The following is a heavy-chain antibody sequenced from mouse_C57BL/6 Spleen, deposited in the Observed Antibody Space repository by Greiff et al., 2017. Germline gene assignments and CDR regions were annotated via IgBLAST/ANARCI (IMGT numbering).Heavy chain of an antibody. CDR2: ISDGGSYT. V-gene: IGHV5-4*01. J-gene: IGHJ4*01. CDR1: GFTFSSYA. Sequence: EVQLVESGGGLVKPGGSLKLSCAASGFTFSSYAMSWVRQTPEKRLECVATISDGGSYTYYPDNVKGRFTISRDNAKNNLYLQMSHLKSEGTAMYYCVVDYAIDYWGQGTSVTVSS. CDR3: VVDYAIDY.